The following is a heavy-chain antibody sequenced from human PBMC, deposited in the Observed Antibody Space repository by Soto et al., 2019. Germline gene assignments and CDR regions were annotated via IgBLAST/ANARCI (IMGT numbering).Heavy chain of an antibody. CDR1: GGTLSSYA. J-gene: IGHJ6*02. CDR3: ARTSYDSSGYLSQAYYYYGMDV. V-gene: IGHV1-69*13. D-gene: IGHD3-22*01. Sequence: ASVELSCKESGGTLSSYASRWVRQANRQGLEWMGGIIPIFGTANYAQKFQGRVTITADESTSTAYMELSSLRSEDTAVYYCARTSYDSSGYLSQAYYYYGMDVWGQGTTVTVSS. CDR2: IIPIFGTA.